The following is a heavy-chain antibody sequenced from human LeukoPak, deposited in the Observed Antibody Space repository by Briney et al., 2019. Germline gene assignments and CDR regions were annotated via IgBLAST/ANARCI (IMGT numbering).Heavy chain of an antibody. J-gene: IGHJ4*02. Sequence: ASVTVSCKASGYTFTSYYMHWVRQAPAQGLEWMGIINPSGGSTGYPQKFQDNVTMTSDTSTSTVYMDLSSLRSEDTAVYYCAREQGYRGNIGPFDYWGQGTLVTVSS. D-gene: IGHD4-23*01. CDR3: AREQGYRGNIGPFDY. V-gene: IGHV1-46*01. CDR1: GYTFTSYY. CDR2: INPSGGST.